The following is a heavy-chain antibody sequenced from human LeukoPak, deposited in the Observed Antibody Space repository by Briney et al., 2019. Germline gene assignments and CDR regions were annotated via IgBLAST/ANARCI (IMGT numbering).Heavy chain of an antibody. J-gene: IGHJ4*02. CDR2: ITANARSK. V-gene: IGHV3-64*02. Sequence: GGSLRLSCAGSGFTFSDYTMHWGRQGPGKVLEYVSAITANARSKYHADSVRGRFTISRDNSKDTLYLQMNSLRDEDTAIYYCARGGGSFQFDNWGQGTLVTVSS. CDR3: ARGGGSFQFDN. D-gene: IGHD1-26*01. CDR1: GFTFSDYT.